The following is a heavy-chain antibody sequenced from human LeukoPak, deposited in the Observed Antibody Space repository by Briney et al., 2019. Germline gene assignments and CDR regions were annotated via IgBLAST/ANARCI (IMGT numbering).Heavy chain of an antibody. CDR1: GYTFTGYY. Sequence: ASVKVSCKASGYTFTGYYMHWVRQAPGQGLEWMGWINPNSGGTNYAQKFQGGVTMTRDTSISTAYMELSRLRSDDTAVYYCARETSQKGAHYMDVWGKGTTVTISS. D-gene: IGHD3-16*01. CDR2: INPNSGGT. CDR3: ARETSQKGAHYMDV. J-gene: IGHJ6*03. V-gene: IGHV1-2*02.